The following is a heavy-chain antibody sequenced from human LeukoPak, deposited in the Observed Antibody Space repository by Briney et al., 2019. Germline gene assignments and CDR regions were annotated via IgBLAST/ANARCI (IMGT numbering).Heavy chain of an antibody. Sequence: PSETLSLTCTVSGYSISSGYYWGWIRQPPGKGLEWIGSIYHSGSTYYNPSLKSRVTISVDTSKNQFSLKLSSVTAADTAVYYCAALIAVAGIHEFYKYYIDYWGQGTLVTVSS. CDR3: AALIAVAGIHEFYKYYIDY. CDR2: IYHSGST. D-gene: IGHD6-19*01. CDR1: GYSISSGYY. V-gene: IGHV4-38-2*02. J-gene: IGHJ4*02.